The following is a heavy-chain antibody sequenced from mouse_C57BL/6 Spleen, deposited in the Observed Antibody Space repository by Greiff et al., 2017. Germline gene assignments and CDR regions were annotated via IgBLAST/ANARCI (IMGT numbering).Heavy chain of an antibody. V-gene: IGHV1-7*01. D-gene: IGHD2-3*01. CDR2: INTSSGYT. CDR1: GYTFTSYW. CDR3: ARTPPYDAGMDY. Sequence: QVQLQQSGAELAKPGASVKLSCKASGYTFTSYWMHWVKQRPGQGLEWIGYINTSSGYTKYNQKFKDKATFTADKSSSTAYMQLSSLPYEDSAVYYCARTPPYDAGMDYWGQGTSVTVSS. J-gene: IGHJ4*01.